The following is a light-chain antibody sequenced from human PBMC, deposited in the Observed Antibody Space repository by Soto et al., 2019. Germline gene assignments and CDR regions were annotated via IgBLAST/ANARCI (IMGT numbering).Light chain of an antibody. CDR2: ATS. CDR1: QSVTSNY. Sequence: EILLTQSPGTLSLSPGERATLSCRASQSVTSNYLSWYQQKPGRAPRLLIYATSSRATGIPDRFSGSGSGTDFTLTISRLEPEDFAVYYCQQYGSPYTFGQGTKLEIK. CDR3: QQYGSPYT. J-gene: IGKJ2*01. V-gene: IGKV3-20*01.